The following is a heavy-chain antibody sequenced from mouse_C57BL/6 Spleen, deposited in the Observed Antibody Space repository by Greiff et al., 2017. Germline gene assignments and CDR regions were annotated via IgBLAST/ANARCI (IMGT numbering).Heavy chain of an antibody. J-gene: IGHJ1*03. V-gene: IGHV14-2*01. D-gene: IGHD1-1*01. Sequence: EVQLQQSRAELGKPGASVKLWCTASGFNIKDYYMHWVKQRTEQGLEWIGRIDPEDGETKYAPKFQGKATITADTSANTAYLQLSSLTSEDTAFYYCARGGSSYWYFDVCGTGTPATVSS. CDR1: GFNIKDYY. CDR2: IDPEDGET. CDR3: ARGGSSYWYFDV.